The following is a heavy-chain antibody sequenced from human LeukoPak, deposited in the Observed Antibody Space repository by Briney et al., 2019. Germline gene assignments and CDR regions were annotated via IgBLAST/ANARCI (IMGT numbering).Heavy chain of an antibody. CDR3: AKGPIAAAGSYNWFDP. D-gene: IGHD6-13*01. CDR1: GFTFSSYW. J-gene: IGHJ5*02. Sequence: GGSLRLSCAASGFTFSSYWMHWVRQAPGKGLVWVSRINSDGSSTSYADSVKGRFTISRDNAKNTLYLQMNSLRAEDTAVYYCAKGPIAAAGSYNWFDPWGQGTLVTVSS. CDR2: INSDGSST. V-gene: IGHV3-74*01.